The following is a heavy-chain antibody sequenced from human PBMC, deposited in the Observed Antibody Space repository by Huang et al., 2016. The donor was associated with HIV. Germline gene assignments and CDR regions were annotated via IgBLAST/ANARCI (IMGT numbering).Heavy chain of an antibody. Sequence: QVQLQQWGAGLLKPSETLSLTCAVYGGSFSGYYWSWIRQPPGKGLEWIGEINHSGRINYNPSLKGRVTISVDTSKNQFSLKLSSVTAADTAVYYCARILMYYNSSGYGFDYLGQGTLVTVSS. V-gene: IGHV4-34*01. CDR1: GGSFSGYY. J-gene: IGHJ4*02. CDR3: ARILMYYNSSGYGFDY. CDR2: INHSGRI. D-gene: IGHD3-22*01.